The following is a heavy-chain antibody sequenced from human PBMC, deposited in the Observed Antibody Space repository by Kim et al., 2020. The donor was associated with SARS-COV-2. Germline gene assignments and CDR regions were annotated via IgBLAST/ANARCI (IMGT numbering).Heavy chain of an antibody. CDR2: T. J-gene: IGHJ4*02. Sequence: TRYGPSFQGQVTISADKSIRTAYVQWSSLKASDTAMYYCASGSYSYYFDYWGQGTLVTVSS. V-gene: IGHV5-51*01. CDR3: ASGSYSYYFDY. D-gene: IGHD1-26*01.